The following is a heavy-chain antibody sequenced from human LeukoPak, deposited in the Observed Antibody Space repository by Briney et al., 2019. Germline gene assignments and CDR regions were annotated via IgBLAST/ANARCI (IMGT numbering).Heavy chain of an antibody. Sequence: GGSLRLSCADSGFTFDDYAMHWVRQAPGKGLEWVSGISWNSGSIGYADSVKGRFTISRDNAKNSLYLQMNSLRAEDTAVYYCASYNSGSYYGGYFDYWGQGTLVTVSS. D-gene: IGHD1-26*01. CDR3: ASYNSGSYYGGYFDY. J-gene: IGHJ4*02. CDR2: ISWNSGSI. V-gene: IGHV3-9*01. CDR1: GFTFDDYA.